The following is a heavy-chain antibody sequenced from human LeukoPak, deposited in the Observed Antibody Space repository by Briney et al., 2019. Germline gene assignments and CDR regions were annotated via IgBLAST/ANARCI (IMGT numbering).Heavy chain of an antibody. CDR1: GFTVSSNY. J-gene: IGHJ4*02. Sequence: PGGSLRLSCAASGFTVSSNYMNWVRQAPGKGLEWVSSISSSSSYIYYADSVKGRFTISRDNAKNSLYLQMNSLRAEDTAVYYCASAVASDYVWGTSDRAPLTTGPGPFDYWGQGTLVTVSS. V-gene: IGHV3-21*01. CDR3: ASAVASDYVWGTSDRAPLTTGPGPFDY. D-gene: IGHD3-16*01. CDR2: ISSSSSYI.